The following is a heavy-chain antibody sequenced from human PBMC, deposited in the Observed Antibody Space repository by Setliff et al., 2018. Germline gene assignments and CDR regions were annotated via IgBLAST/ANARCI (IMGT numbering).Heavy chain of an antibody. CDR2: MTDGDSV. D-gene: IGHD6-19*01. CDR1: GFIFSNFG. J-gene: IGHJ3*02. CDR3: TKGRAQWLAFDAYDI. Sequence: GGSLRLSCGASGFIFSNFGMHWVRQAPGKGLEWVSSMTDGDSVYYADSVKGRFTISRDNSNNTVFLEMSSLRVEDTALYYCTKGRAQWLAFDAYDIWGQGTRVTVSS. V-gene: IGHV3-23*01.